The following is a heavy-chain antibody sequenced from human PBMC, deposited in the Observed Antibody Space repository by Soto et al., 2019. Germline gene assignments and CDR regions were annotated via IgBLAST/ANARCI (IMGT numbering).Heavy chain of an antibody. CDR2: TYSTGSV. J-gene: IGHJ5*02. D-gene: IGHD3-10*01. Sequence: QVRLHEAGPRLVKPSETLSLTCSVSGDSLSDYYVSWIRQTAGKGLEWIGRTYSTGSVNSNPSLRSRITMSVDTSKRQFFLKVRSVTAADTAFYFCARENTPEMTRGWFHPWGQGILVTVSS. CDR3: ARENTPEMTRGWFHP. CDR1: GDSLSDYY. V-gene: IGHV4-4*07.